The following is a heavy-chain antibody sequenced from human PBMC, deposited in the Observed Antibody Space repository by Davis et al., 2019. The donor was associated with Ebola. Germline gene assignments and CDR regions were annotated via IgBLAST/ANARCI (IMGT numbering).Heavy chain of an antibody. CDR1: GGSISSYY. CDR2: IYYSGST. CDR3: GSGARGAFDI. D-gene: IGHD4/OR15-4a*01. Sequence: MPSETLSLTCTVSGGSISSYYWSWIRRPPGKGLEWIGYIYYSGSTNYNPSLKSRVTISVDTSKNQFSLKLSSVTAADTAVYYCGSGARGAFDIWGQGTMVTVSS. V-gene: IGHV4-59*12. J-gene: IGHJ3*02.